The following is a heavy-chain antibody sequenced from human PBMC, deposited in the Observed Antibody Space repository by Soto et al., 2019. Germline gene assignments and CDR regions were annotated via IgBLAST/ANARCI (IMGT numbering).Heavy chain of an antibody. CDR3: ANFCSTSCYLSY. J-gene: IGHJ4*02. CDR2: ISYDGSNK. Sequence: GGSLRLSCAASGFTFSSYGMHWVRQAPGKGLEWVAVISYDGSNKYYADSVKGRFTISRDNSKNTLYLQMNSLRAEDTAVYYCANFCSTSCYLSYWGQGTLVTVSS. V-gene: IGHV3-30*18. CDR1: GFTFSSYG. D-gene: IGHD2-2*01.